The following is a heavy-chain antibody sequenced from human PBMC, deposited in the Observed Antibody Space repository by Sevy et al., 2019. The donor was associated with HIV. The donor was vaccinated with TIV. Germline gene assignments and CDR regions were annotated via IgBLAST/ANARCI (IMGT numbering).Heavy chain of an antibody. V-gene: IGHV3-9*01. CDR2: IGWNSGSV. D-gene: IGHD3-10*01. Sequence: GGSLRLSCAASGFRFEDYGMHWVRRAPGKGLEWVSGIGWNSGSVGYAASVKGRFTISRDNAKNLLYLQMNSLKSEDTALYYCAKDLLPYGSGSYPLDYWGQGTVVTVSS. CDR3: AKDLLPYGSGSYPLDY. CDR1: GFRFEDYG. J-gene: IGHJ4*02.